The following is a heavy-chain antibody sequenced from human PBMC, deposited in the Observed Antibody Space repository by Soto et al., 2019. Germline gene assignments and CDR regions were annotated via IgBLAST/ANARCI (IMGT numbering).Heavy chain of an antibody. CDR1: GFPFSSYG. Sequence: PGGSLSLSCAASGFPFSSYGMHWVRQAPGKGLEWVSAISCSGGNTYYADSVEGRFTISRDNSKNTLYLQMNSLRAEDTAVYYCAKGREVSSWYYFDYWGQGTLVTVSS. J-gene: IGHJ4*02. V-gene: IGHV3-23*01. CDR3: AKGREVSSWYYFDY. CDR2: ISCSGGNT. D-gene: IGHD6-13*01.